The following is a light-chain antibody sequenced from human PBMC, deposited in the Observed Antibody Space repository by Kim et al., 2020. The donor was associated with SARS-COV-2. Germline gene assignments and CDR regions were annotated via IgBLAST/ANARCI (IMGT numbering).Light chain of an antibody. Sequence: SSELTQDPAVSVALGQTVRITCQGDSLRSYYASWYQQKPGQAPVLVIYGRNNRPSGFPDRFSGSTSGNTASLTITGAQAEDEADYYCKSRDSSGNVVFGGGTQLTDL. V-gene: IGLV3-19*01. CDR1: SLRSYY. CDR2: GRN. J-gene: IGLJ2*01. CDR3: KSRDSSGNVV.